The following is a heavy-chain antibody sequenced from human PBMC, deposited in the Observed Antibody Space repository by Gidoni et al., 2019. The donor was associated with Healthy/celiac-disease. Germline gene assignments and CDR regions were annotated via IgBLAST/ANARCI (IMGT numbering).Heavy chain of an antibody. CDR2: IYYSGST. CDR1: GGSISSYY. CDR3: ARLGSGPPRMDYYYYGMDV. D-gene: IGHD2-15*01. V-gene: IGHV4-59*08. J-gene: IGHJ6*02. Sequence: QVQLQESVPGLVKPSETLSLTCTVSGGSISSYYWSWIRQPPGKGLEWIGYIYYSGSTNYNPSLKSRVTISVDTSKNQFSLKLSSVTAADTAVYYCARLGSGPPRMDYYYYGMDVWGQGTTVTVSS.